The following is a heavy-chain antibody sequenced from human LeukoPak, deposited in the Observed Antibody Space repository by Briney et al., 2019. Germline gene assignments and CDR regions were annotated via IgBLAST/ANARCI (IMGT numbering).Heavy chain of an antibody. V-gene: IGHV1-18*01. CDR2: ISVYNGNT. Sequence: ASVKVSCKASGYTFINYGISWVRQAPGQGLEWMGWISVYNGNTNYAQKFQGRVTITADKSTSTAYMELSSLRSEDTAVYYCARTPYYDSSGYSNFDYWGQGTLVTVSS. J-gene: IGHJ4*02. D-gene: IGHD3-22*01. CDR3: ARTPYYDSSGYSNFDY. CDR1: GYTFINYG.